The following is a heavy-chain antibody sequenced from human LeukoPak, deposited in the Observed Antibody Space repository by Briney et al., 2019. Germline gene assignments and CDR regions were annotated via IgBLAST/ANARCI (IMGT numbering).Heavy chain of an antibody. D-gene: IGHD2-21*02. CDR1: GFTFSSYA. Sequence: GGSLRLSCAASGFTFSSYAMHWVRQAPGKGLEYVSAISSNGGSTYYANSVKGRFTISRDNSKNTLYLQMNSLRAEDTAVYYCAKGGIFLVVVTAASFDYWGQGTLVTVSS. CDR2: ISSNGGST. J-gene: IGHJ4*02. CDR3: AKGGIFLVVVTAASFDY. V-gene: IGHV3-64*01.